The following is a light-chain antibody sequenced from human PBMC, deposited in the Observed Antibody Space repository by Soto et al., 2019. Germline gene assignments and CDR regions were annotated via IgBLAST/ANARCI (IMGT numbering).Light chain of an antibody. V-gene: IGKV1-5*03. CDR3: QQYNDSFPYT. CDR2: GAS. J-gene: IGKJ5*01. Sequence: DIQMTQSPSTLSASVGDRVTITCRGSQSISRWLAWYQQKPETATNLLIYGASTLDTGVPSRFSGSRSGTEFTLTVSSLQPDDFATYYCQQYNDSFPYTFGQGTRLEIK. CDR1: QSISRW.